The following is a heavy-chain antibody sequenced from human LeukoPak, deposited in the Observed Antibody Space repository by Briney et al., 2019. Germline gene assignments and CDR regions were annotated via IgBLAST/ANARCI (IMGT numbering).Heavy chain of an antibody. Sequence: TAGGSLRLSCAASGFTFSDYYMSWIRQAPGKGLEWVSYISSSGSTIYYADSVEGRFTISRDNAKNSLYLQMNSLRAEDTAVYYCARVVLHFGGDAFDIWGQGTMVTVSS. CDR3: ARVVLHFGGDAFDI. V-gene: IGHV3-11*01. J-gene: IGHJ3*02. CDR2: ISSSGSTI. CDR1: GFTFSDYY. D-gene: IGHD2/OR15-2a*01.